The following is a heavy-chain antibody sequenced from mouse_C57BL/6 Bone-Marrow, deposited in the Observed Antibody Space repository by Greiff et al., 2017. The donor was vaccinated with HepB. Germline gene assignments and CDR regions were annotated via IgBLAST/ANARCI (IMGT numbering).Heavy chain of an antibody. CDR3: TPYYYDSMDY. V-gene: IGHV14-4*01. CDR2: IDPENGDT. D-gene: IGHD1-1*01. J-gene: IGHJ4*01. Sequence: DVKLQESGAELVRPGASVKLSCTASGFNIKDDYMHWVKQRPEQGLEWIGWIDPENGDTEYASKFQGKATITADTSSNTAYLQLSSLTSEDTAVYYCTPYYYDSMDYWGQGTSVTVSS. CDR1: GFNIKDDY.